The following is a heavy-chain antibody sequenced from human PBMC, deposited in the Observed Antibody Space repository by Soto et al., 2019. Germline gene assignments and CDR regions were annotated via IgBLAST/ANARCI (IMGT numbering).Heavy chain of an antibody. Sequence: QVQLVQSGAEVKKPGASVKVSCKASGYTFTGYYMHWVRQAPGQGLEWMGWINPNSGGTNYAQKFQGWVTMTRETPISKGYMEVGRRICDVTAGYYFARGGCSNSSCYTTGGFDYWGQGTLVTVSS. D-gene: IGHD2-2*02. V-gene: IGHV1-2*04. CDR3: ARGGCSNSSCYTTGGFDY. CDR2: INPNSGGT. J-gene: IGHJ4*02. CDR1: GYTFTGYY.